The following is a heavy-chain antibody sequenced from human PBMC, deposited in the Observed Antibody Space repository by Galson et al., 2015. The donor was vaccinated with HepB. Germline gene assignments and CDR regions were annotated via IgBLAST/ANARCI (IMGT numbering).Heavy chain of an antibody. D-gene: IGHD3-10*01. Sequence: SLRLSCAASGFTFSDYYMSWIRQAPGKGLEWVSYISSSSSYTNYADSVKGRFTISRDNAKNSLYLQMNSLRAEDTAVYYCARERGLLWFGADAFDIWGQGTMVTVSS. J-gene: IGHJ3*02. V-gene: IGHV3-11*06. CDR1: GFTFSDYY. CDR2: ISSSSSYT. CDR3: ARERGLLWFGADAFDI.